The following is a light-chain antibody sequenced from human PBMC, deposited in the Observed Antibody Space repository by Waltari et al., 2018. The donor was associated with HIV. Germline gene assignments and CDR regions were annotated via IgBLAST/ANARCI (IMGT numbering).Light chain of an antibody. J-gene: IGLJ3*02. V-gene: IGLV2-14*03. CDR1: SSDVGGYAY. CDR2: DVS. CDR3: CSYTSSSTVV. Sequence: QSALTQPASVSGSPGQSIPFSCTGTSSDVGGYAYVPWYQQYPGKAPTRMIYDVSNRPSGVSNRFSGSKSGNTASLTISGLQAEDEADYYCCSYTSSSTVVFGGGTKLTVL.